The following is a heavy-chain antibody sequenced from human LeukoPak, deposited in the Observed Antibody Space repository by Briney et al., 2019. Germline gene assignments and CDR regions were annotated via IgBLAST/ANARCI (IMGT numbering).Heavy chain of an antibody. CDR1: GYTFTGYY. CDR2: INPNSGGT. J-gene: IGHJ4*02. V-gene: IGHV1-2*02. Sequence: ASVKVSRKASGYTFTGYYMHWVRQAPGQGLEWMGWINPNSGGTNYAQKFQGRVTMTRDTSISTAYMELSRLRSDDTAVYYCARPIRYSSGWYGYWGQGTLVTVSS. D-gene: IGHD6-19*01. CDR3: ARPIRYSSGWYGY.